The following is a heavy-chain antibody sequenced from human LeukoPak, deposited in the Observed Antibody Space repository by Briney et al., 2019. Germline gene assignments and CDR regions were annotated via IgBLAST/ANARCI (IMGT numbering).Heavy chain of an antibody. CDR1: GFTFSSYD. J-gene: IGHJ4*02. V-gene: IGHV3-13*01. D-gene: IGHD3-9*01. CDR3: ARDRDLLTGNYYGY. Sequence: GGSLRLSCAASGFTFSSYDMHWVRQTTGKGLEWVSVIGTAGDTYYPGSVKGRFTISRENAKNSLYLQMNSLRAGDTAVYYCARDRDLLTGNYYGYWGQGTLVTVSS. CDR2: IGTAGDT.